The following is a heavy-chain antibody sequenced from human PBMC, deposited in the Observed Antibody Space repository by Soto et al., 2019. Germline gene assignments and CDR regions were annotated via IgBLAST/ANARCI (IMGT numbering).Heavy chain of an antibody. CDR1: GYSFTSYD. Sequence: ASVKVSFKASGYSFTSYDINWVRQATGQGLEWMGWMNPNSGNTGYAQKFQGRVTMTRNTSISTAYMELSSLRSEDTAVYYCAGVYYLYCDFGGGYYTEYYYYYYMDVWGKGTTVTVSS. CDR2: MNPNSGNT. J-gene: IGHJ6*03. D-gene: IGHD3-3*01. CDR3: AGVYYLYCDFGGGYYTEYYYYYYMDV. V-gene: IGHV1-8*01.